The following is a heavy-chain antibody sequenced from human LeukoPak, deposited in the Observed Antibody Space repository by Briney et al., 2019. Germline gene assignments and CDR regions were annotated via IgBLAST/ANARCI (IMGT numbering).Heavy chain of an antibody. V-gene: IGHV1-18*01. CDR3: ASNRDRAVVVVGDAFDI. Sequence: GASVKVSCKASGYTFTSYGISWVRQAPGQGVEWLGWISAYNGNTNSAQKLQGIVTMTPDTSTSTAYMELRSLRSDATAVYYCASNRDRAVVVVGDAFDIWGQGTMVTVSS. D-gene: IGHD2-15*01. CDR1: GYTFTSYG. J-gene: IGHJ3*02. CDR2: ISAYNGNT.